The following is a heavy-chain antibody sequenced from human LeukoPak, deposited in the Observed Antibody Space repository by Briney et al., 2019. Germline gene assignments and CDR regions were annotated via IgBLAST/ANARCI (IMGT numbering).Heavy chain of an antibody. D-gene: IGHD3-10*01. CDR2: IYPGDSDT. V-gene: IGHV5-51*01. CDR1: GYTFTSYW. Sequence: GESLKISCEGSGYTFTSYWIAWVRQMPRKGLEWTGIIYPGDSDTRYSPSFQGQVTISADKSISTAYLQWSSLTASDTAMYYCARPGGYYRSYFDYWGQGTLVTVSS. J-gene: IGHJ4*02. CDR3: ARPGGYYRSYFDY.